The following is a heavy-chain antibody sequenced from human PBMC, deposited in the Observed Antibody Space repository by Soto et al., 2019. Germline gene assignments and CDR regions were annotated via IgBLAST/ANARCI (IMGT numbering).Heavy chain of an antibody. J-gene: IGHJ3*02. CDR1: GGSISSSSYY. V-gene: IGHV4-39*01. CDR3: ARHQSIVVVPAAMLAFDI. Sequence: SETLSLTCTVSGGSISSSSYYWGWIRQPLGKGLEWIGSIYYSGSTYYNPSLKSRVTISVDTSKNQFSLKLSSVTAADTAVYYCARHQSIVVVPAAMLAFDIWGQGTMVTVSS. CDR2: IYYSGST. D-gene: IGHD2-2*01.